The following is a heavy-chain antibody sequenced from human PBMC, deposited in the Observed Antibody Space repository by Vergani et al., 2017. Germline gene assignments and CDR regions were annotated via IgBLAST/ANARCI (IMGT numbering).Heavy chain of an antibody. D-gene: IGHD3-9*01. CDR2: INPSGGHT. CDR1: GYTFSNYY. Sequence: QVQVVQCGAEVKKSEASVKVSCKTSGYTFSNYYMHWVRQAPGQGLEWMGIINPSGGHTNYAQKFQGRVTMTRDTSTSTVYMELSSLRSEDTAIYYCARGDYGILTGYRYWGQGTEVTDSA. V-gene: IGHV1-46*03. CDR3: ARGDYGILTGYRY. J-gene: IGHJ4*02.